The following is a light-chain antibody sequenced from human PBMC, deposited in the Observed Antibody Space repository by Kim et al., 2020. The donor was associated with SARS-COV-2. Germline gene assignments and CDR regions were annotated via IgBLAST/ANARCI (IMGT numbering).Light chain of an antibody. Sequence: PGETATLSCRPSESLSSSYLAWYQHRPGQAPRLLIYGVSNRATGIPDRFSGSGSGTDFALTISRVHPEDFAVYYCQQYGTSPLFGQGTRLEIK. CDR2: GVS. CDR1: ESLSSSY. CDR3: QQYGTSPL. V-gene: IGKV3-20*01. J-gene: IGKJ5*01.